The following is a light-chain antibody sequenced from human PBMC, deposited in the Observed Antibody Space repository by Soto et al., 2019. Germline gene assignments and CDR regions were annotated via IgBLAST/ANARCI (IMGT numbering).Light chain of an antibody. V-gene: IGKV3-15*01. CDR1: QSVSSN. J-gene: IGKJ1*01. CDR2: GAS. Sequence: EIVMTPSPATLSVSPVERATLSCRASQSVSSNLAWYQQKPGQAPRLLIYGASTRATGIPARFSGSGSGTEFTLTISSLQSEDFAVYYCQQYNNWPPTWTCGQGTKGDIK. CDR3: QQYNNWPPTWT.